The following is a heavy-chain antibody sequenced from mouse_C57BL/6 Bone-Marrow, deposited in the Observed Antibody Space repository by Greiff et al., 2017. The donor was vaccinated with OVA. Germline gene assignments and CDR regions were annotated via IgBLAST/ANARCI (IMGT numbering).Heavy chain of an antibody. CDR2: IDPETGGT. D-gene: IGHD1-1*01. CDR1: GYTFTDYE. V-gene: IGHV1-15*01. J-gene: IGHJ2*01. CDR3: TRGHGSSFDY. Sequence: QVQLQQSGAELVRPGASVTLSCKASGYTFTDYEMHWVKQTPVHGLEWIGAIDPETGGTAYNQKFKGKAILTADKSSSTAYMELRSLTSEDSAVYDCTRGHGSSFDYWGQGTTLTVSS.